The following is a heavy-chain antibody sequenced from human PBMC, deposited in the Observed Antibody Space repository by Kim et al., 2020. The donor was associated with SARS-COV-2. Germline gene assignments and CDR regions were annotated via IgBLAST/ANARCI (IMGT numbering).Heavy chain of an antibody. D-gene: IGHD3-22*01. Sequence: GGSLRLSCAASGFTVSSNYMSWVRQAPGKGLEWVSVIYSGGSTYYADSVKGRFTISRDNSKNTLYLQMNSLRAEDTAVYYCARDAYYYDSSEAVGYYYYGMDVWGQGTTVTVSS. CDR3: ARDAYYYDSSEAVGYYYYGMDV. V-gene: IGHV3-66*01. J-gene: IGHJ6*02. CDR2: IYSGGST. CDR1: GFTVSSNY.